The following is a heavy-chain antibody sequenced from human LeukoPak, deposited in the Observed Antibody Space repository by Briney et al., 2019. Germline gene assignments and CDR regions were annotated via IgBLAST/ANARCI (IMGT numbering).Heavy chain of an antibody. J-gene: IGHJ4*02. CDR3: ATVNSGSFEGVDY. Sequence: ASVKVSCKVSGYTFTDYYMHWVQQAPGKGLEWMGLVDPEDGETIYAEKFQGRVTITADTSTDTAYMELSSLRSEDTAVYYCATVNSGSFEGVDYWGQGTLGTVSS. V-gene: IGHV1-69-2*01. CDR2: VDPEDGET. D-gene: IGHD1-26*01. CDR1: GYTFTDYY.